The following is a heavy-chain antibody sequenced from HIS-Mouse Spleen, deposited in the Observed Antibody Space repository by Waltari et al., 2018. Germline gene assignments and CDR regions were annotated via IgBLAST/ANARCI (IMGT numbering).Heavy chain of an antibody. D-gene: IGHD6-13*01. V-gene: IGHV4-39*07. CDR1: GGSISSSSSY. Sequence: QLLLQEWGRGLVKPAETLYLTFTVSGGSISSSSSYWGWIRQPQGKGLAWIGSIYYSGSTSSNPSLKSRVTISVDTSKTQFSLKLSSVTAADTAVYYCAREIPYSSSWYDWYFDLWGRGTLVTVSS. J-gene: IGHJ2*01. CDR3: AREIPYSSSWYDWYFDL. CDR2: IYYSGST.